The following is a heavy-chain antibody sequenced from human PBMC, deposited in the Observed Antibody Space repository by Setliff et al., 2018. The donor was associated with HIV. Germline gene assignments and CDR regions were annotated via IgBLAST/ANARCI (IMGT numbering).Heavy chain of an antibody. CDR3: ATRPRIAARPFDY. CDR1: GGSISSTSYY. J-gene: IGHJ4*02. CDR2: ISSSGNT. V-gene: IGHV4-39*07. Sequence: ASETLSLTCTVSGGSISSTSYYWGWIRQPPGTGLEWIGSISSSGNTYYNPSLKSRVTISVDTSRNQFSLKLSSVTAADTAVYYCATRPRIAARPFDYWGQGMLVTVSS. D-gene: IGHD6-6*01.